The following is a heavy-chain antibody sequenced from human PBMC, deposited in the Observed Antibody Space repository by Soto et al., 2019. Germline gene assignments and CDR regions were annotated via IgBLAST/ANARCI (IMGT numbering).Heavy chain of an antibody. CDR1: GGSVSSGSYD. V-gene: IGHV4-61*01. J-gene: IGHJ6*02. CDR3: VGDFRHQSSYYYGMDV. CDR2: IYYTGST. D-gene: IGHD2-2*01. Sequence: PSETLSLTCTVSGGSVSSGSYDWSWIRQPPGRALEWIGCIYYTGSTNYNPSLKSRVTMSVDTSKNQFSLKLSSVTATHTAVYYCVGDFRHQSSYYYGMDVWGQGTTVTVSS.